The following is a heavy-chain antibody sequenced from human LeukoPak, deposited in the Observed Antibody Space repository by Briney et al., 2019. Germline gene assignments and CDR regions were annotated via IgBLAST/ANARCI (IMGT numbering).Heavy chain of an antibody. V-gene: IGHV4-59*06. Sequence: PSETLSLTCTVSGGSISSYYWSWIRQHPGKGLEWIGYIYYSGSTYYNPSLKSRVTISVDTSKNQFSLKLSSVTAADTAVYYCASQYYGSGSYYRDYWGQGTLVTVSS. J-gene: IGHJ4*02. CDR3: ASQYYGSGSYYRDY. CDR1: GGSISSYY. CDR2: IYYSGST. D-gene: IGHD3-10*01.